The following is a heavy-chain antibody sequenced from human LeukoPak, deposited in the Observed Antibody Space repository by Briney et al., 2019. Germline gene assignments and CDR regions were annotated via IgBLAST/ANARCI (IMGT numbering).Heavy chain of an antibody. CDR2: ISSSGSTI. J-gene: IGHJ6*03. CDR3: ARSGYCSGGSCYRYYYYYYMDV. CDR1: GFTFSSYW. V-gene: IGHV3-11*04. Sequence: PGGSLRLSCAASGFTFSSYWMSWIRQAPGKGLEWVSYISSSGSTIYYADSVKGRFTISRDNAKNSLYLQVNSLRAEDTAVYYCARSGYCSGGSCYRYYYYYYMDVWGKGTTVTVSS. D-gene: IGHD2-15*01.